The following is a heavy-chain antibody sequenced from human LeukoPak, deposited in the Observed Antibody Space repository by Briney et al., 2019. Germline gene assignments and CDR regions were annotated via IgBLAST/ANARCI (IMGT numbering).Heavy chain of an antibody. D-gene: IGHD2-2*01. CDR1: GFTFSSYG. J-gene: IGHJ4*02. Sequence: PGRSLRLSCAASGFTFSSYGMHWVRQAPGQGLEWVAVISYDGSNKYYADSVNGRFTISRDNSKNTLSLQMNSLRAEDTAVYYCAKSPSRRSRISRFDYWGQGILVTVSS. CDR3: AKSPSRRSRISRFDY. CDR2: ISYDGSNK. V-gene: IGHV3-30*18.